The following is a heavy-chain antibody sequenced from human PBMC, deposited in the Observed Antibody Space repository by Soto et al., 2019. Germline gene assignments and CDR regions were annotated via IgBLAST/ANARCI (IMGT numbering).Heavy chain of an antibody. CDR1: GGTFSSYA. CDR3: ARTYYYDSSGPGDFYYYYGMDV. V-gene: IGHV1-69*13. J-gene: IGHJ6*02. D-gene: IGHD3-22*01. CDR2: IIPIFGTA. Sequence: SVKVSCKASGGTFSSYAISWVRQAPGQGLEWMGGIIPIFGTANYAQKFQGRVTITADESTSTAYMELSSLRSEDTAVYYCARTYYYDSSGPGDFYYYYGMDVWGRGTTVTVSS.